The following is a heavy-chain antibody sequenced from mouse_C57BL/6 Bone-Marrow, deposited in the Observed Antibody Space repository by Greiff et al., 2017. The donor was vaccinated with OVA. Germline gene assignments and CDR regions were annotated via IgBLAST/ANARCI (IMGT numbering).Heavy chain of an antibody. D-gene: IGHD1-1*02. J-gene: IGHJ1*03. CDR1: GFTFSSYT. Sequence: EVKLMESGGGLVKPGGSLKLSCAASGFTFSSYTMSWVRQTPEKRLEWVATISGGGGNTYYPDSVKGRFTISRDNAKNTLYLQMSSLRSEDTALYYCARHEGYGYWYFDVWGTGTTVTVSS. CDR2: ISGGGGNT. CDR3: ARHEGYGYWYFDV. V-gene: IGHV5-9*01.